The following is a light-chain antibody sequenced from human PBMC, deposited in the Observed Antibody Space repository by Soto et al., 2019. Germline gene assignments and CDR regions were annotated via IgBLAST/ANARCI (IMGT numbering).Light chain of an antibody. Sequence: EIVVTQSPATLSLSPGERATLSCRASQSVGKYLVWYQQKPGQAPRLLIYDASSRATGIPARFSGSGSGTAFTLTINSLEPEDVAVYYCQQRGNRPPWTFGQGTKVEIK. V-gene: IGKV3-11*01. CDR2: DAS. J-gene: IGKJ1*01. CDR3: QQRGNRPPWT. CDR1: QSVGKY.